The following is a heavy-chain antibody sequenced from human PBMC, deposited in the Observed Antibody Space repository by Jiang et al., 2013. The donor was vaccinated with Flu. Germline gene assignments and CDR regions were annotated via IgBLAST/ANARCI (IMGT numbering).Heavy chain of an antibody. CDR3: ASASNYYDSSGRWFDP. CDR1: GGTFSSYA. J-gene: IGHJ5*02. V-gene: IGHV1-69*04. CDR2: IIPILGIA. Sequence: KASGGTFSSYAISWVRQAPGQGLEWMGRIIPILGIANYAQKFQGRVTITADKSTSTAYMELSSLRSEDTAVYYCASASNYYDSSGRWFDPWGQGTLVTVSS. D-gene: IGHD3-22*01.